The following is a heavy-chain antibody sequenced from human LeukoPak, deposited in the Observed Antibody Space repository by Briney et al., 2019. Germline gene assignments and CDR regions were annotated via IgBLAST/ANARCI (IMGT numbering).Heavy chain of an antibody. Sequence: PSETLSLTCTVSGGSISSGGYYWSWIRQHPGKGLEWIGYIYYSGSTYYNLSLKSRVTISVDTSKNQFSLKLSSVTAADTAVYYCAREGDYYFDYWGQGTLVTVSS. CDR2: IYYSGST. CDR1: GGSISSGGYY. J-gene: IGHJ4*02. D-gene: IGHD3-16*01. CDR3: AREGDYYFDY. V-gene: IGHV4-31*03.